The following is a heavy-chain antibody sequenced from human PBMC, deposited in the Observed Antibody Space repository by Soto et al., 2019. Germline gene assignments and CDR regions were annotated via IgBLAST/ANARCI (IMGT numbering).Heavy chain of an antibody. V-gene: IGHV3-33*01. J-gene: IGHJ6*02. CDR3: ARELVGATEPTGSHYYYYGMDV. D-gene: IGHD1-26*01. CDR2: IWYDGSNK. CDR1: GFTFSSYG. Sequence: GGSLRLSCAASGFTFSSYGMHWVRQAPGKGLEWVAVIWYDGSNKYYADSVKGRFTISRDNSKNTLYLQMNSLRAEDTAVYYCARELVGATEPTGSHYYYYGMDVWGQGTTVTVSS.